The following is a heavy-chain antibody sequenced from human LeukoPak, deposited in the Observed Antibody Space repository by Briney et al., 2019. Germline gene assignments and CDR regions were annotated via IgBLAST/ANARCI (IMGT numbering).Heavy chain of an antibody. CDR3: ARDNSVGDIAWWFDP. J-gene: IGHJ5*02. Sequence: ASVKVSCTASGYTFTSYYMHWVRQAPGQGLEWMGLINPSGSSTLYAQKFQGRVTMTRDMSTTTDYMELSSLRSEDTAGYYCARDNSVGDIAWWFDPWGQGTLVTVSS. V-gene: IGHV1-46*01. CDR2: INPSGSST. D-gene: IGHD3-16*02. CDR1: GYTFTSYY.